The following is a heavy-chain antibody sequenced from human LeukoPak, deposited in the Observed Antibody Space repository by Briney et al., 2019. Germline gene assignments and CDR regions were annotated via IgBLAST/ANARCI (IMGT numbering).Heavy chain of an antibody. J-gene: IGHJ4*02. V-gene: IGHV4-39*01. CDR3: ARHRTIYYDNSGYWV. CDR1: GGSTSSSSYY. CDR2: IYYSGST. Sequence: PSETLSLTCTVSGGSTSSSSYYWGWIRQPPGKGLEWIGSIYYSGSTYYNPSLKSRVTISVDTSKKQFSLKLTSVTAADTAVYYCARHRTIYYDNSGYWVWGQGTLVTVSS. D-gene: IGHD3-22*01.